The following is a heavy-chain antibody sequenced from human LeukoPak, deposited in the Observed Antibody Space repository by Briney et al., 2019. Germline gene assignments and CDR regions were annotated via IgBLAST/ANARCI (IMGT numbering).Heavy chain of an antibody. V-gene: IGHV4-31*03. CDR3: ASAGPLVTPRFAYYYMDV. J-gene: IGHJ6*03. CDR1: GGSISSGGYY. CDR2: IYYSGIT. D-gene: IGHD3-9*01. Sequence: PSETLSLTCTVSGGSISSGGYYWSWIRQHPGKGLEWIGYIYYSGITYYNPSLKSRVTISVDTSKNQFSLKLSSVTAADTAVYYCASAGPLVTPRFAYYYMDVWGKGTTVTVSS.